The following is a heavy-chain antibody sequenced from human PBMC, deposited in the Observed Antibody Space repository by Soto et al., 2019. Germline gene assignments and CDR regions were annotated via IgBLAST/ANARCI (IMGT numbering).Heavy chain of an antibody. D-gene: IGHD6-19*01. V-gene: IGHV3-30*18. CDR2: ISYDGSNK. J-gene: IGHJ4*02. CDR3: AKGRGGFAVGWEYFDY. Sequence: PGGSLRLSCAASGFTFSSYGMHWVRQAPGKGLEWVAVISYDGSNKYYADSVKGRFTISRDNSKNTLYLQMNTLRAEDTAVYYCAKGRGGFAVGWEYFDYWGQGALVTVSS. CDR1: GFTFSSYG.